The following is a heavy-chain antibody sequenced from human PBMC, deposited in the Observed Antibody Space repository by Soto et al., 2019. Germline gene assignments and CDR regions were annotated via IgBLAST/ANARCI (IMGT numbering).Heavy chain of an antibody. CDR1: GITFRSRA. CDR2: TTDTDGDR. Sequence: GGSLRLSCVASGITFRSRAMSWGRQAPWEGLEWVSTTTDTDGDRKYADSVKGRFTISRDNSKNTLYLQMNSLRAEDTAVYYCAKYSSPLGRYGYPFDYWGQGTLVTVSS. V-gene: IGHV3-23*01. CDR3: AKYSSPLGRYGYPFDY. D-gene: IGHD5-18*01. J-gene: IGHJ4*02.